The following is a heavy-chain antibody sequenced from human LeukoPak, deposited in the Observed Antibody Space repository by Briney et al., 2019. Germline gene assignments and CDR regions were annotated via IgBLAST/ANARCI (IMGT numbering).Heavy chain of an antibody. CDR1: GFTFSSYA. J-gene: IGHJ4*02. V-gene: IGHV3-23*01. CDR2: ISGSGGGT. D-gene: IGHD6-13*01. CDR3: AKAVIAAAGTRGYFDY. Sequence: PGGSLRLSCEASGFTFSSYAMNWVCQAPGKGLEWVSAISGSGGGTYNADSVKGRFTISRDNSKNTLYLQMNSLRAEDTAVYYCAKAVIAAAGTRGYFDYWGQGTLVTVSS.